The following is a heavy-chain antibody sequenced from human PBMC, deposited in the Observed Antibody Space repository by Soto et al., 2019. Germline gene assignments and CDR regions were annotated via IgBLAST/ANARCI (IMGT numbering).Heavy chain of an antibody. CDR2: ISGNGEII. J-gene: IGHJ4*02. V-gene: IGHV3-11*01. CDR1: GCTFSDYY. D-gene: IGHD4-17*01. CDR3: ARDVDADFRTDFDY. Sequence: PGGSLRLSCAASGCTFSDYYIHWIRRAPGKGLEWISYISGNGEIIQYAASARGRFTVSRDNAENSVYLEMDSLRAEDTALYYCARDVDADFRTDFDYWGRGTLVTVS.